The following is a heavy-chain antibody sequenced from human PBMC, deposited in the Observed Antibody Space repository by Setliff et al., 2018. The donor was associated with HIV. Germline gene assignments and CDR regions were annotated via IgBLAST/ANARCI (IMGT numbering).Heavy chain of an antibody. CDR2: IYTSGST. V-gene: IGHV4-61*02. CDR1: GGSISSGNYY. CDR3: ARTYYNFWSGYNSDYFDY. D-gene: IGHD3-3*01. J-gene: IGHJ4*02. Sequence: SETLSLTCTVSGGSISSGNYYWSWIRQAAGKGLEWIGRIYTSGSTNYNPSLKSRVTISVDTSKNQFSLKLSSVTAADTAVYYCARTYYNFWSGYNSDYFDYWGQGTLVTVSS.